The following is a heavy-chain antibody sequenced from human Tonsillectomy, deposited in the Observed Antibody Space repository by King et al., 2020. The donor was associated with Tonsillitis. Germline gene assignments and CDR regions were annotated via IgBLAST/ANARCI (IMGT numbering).Heavy chain of an antibody. CDR3: AKDRFDYGGNGGFDY. J-gene: IGHJ4*02. CDR1: RFTFSTYG. V-gene: IGHV3-30*18. Sequence: VQLVESGGGVVQPGRSLRLSCAASRFTFSTYGMHWVRQAPGKGLEWVAVISYDGGNKYYADSVKGRFTISRDNSKNTLYLQMNSLRAEDTAVYYCAKDRFDYGGNGGFDYWGQGTLVTVSS. D-gene: IGHD4-23*01. CDR2: ISYDGGNK.